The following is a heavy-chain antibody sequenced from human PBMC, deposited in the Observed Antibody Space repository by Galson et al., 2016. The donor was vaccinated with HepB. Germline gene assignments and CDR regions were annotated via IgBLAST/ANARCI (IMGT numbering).Heavy chain of an antibody. CDR3: ARGPYGSGSDTFDI. D-gene: IGHD3-10*01. Sequence: SETLSLTCTVSGGSISGYYWSWIRQPPGKGLEWIGYIYDSGTTNYNSSLKSRVAILVDTSKNHFSLEVISVIAADTAVHYCARGPYGSGSDTFDIWGQGTRVTVSS. CDR1: GGSISGYY. V-gene: IGHV4-59*01. J-gene: IGHJ3*02. CDR2: IYDSGTT.